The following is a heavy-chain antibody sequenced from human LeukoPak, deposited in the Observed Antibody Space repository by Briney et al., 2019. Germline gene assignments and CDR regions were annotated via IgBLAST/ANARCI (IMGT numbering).Heavy chain of an antibody. V-gene: IGHV1-3*01. Sequence: GASVKVSCKTSGYTFTNYAMHWVRQAPGQRLEWMGWINAGNGNTKYPQKFQGRVTITRDTSASTANMELSSLRSEDTAVYYCATWGSSSSPLPSMDVWGQGTTVTVSS. CDR1: GYTFTNYA. D-gene: IGHD6-13*01. CDR2: INAGNGNT. J-gene: IGHJ6*02. CDR3: ATWGSSSSPLPSMDV.